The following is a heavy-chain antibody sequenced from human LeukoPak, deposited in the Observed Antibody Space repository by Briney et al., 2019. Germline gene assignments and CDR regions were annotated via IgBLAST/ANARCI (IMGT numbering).Heavy chain of an antibody. D-gene: IGHD2-2*01. CDR2: IYYSGST. CDR3: ASLTNIVVVPAAIIYMDV. V-gene: IGHV4-39*01. CDR1: GGSISSSSYY. J-gene: IGHJ6*03. Sequence: SETLSLTCTVSGGSISSSSYYWGWIRQPPGKGLEWIGSIYYSGSTYYNPSLKSRVTISVDTSKNQFSLKLSSVTAADTAVYYCASLTNIVVVPAAIIYMDVWGKGTTVTISS.